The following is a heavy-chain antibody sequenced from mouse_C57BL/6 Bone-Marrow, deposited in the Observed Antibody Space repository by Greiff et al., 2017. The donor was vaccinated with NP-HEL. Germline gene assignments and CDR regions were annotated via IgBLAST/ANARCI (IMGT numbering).Heavy chain of an antibody. CDR2: ISGGGGNT. CDR3: ARQATVVAYWYFDV. CDR1: GFTFSSYT. Sequence: EVKLVESGGGLVKPGGSLKLSCAASGFTFSSYTMSWVRQTPEKRLEWVATISGGGGNTYYPDSVKGRFTISRDNAKNTLYLQMSSLRSEDTALYYCARQATVVAYWYFDVWGTGTTVTVSS. V-gene: IGHV5-9*01. J-gene: IGHJ1*03. D-gene: IGHD1-1*01.